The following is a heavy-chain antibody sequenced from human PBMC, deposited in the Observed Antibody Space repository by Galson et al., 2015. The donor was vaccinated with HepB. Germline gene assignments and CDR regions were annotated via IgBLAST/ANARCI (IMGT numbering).Heavy chain of an antibody. CDR1: GFTFNDYG. D-gene: IGHD2-8*01. J-gene: IGHJ3*02. Sequence: SLRLSCAASGFTFNDYGFHWVRQAPGRGLEWVADIWSDGNTKYYDDSVKGRSTISRDNSKNTLYLQMDSLRAEDTAIYFCVRDDAGIGNGLDIWGQGTLVTVSS. CDR3: VRDDAGIGNGLDI. V-gene: IGHV3-33*01. CDR2: IWSDGNTK.